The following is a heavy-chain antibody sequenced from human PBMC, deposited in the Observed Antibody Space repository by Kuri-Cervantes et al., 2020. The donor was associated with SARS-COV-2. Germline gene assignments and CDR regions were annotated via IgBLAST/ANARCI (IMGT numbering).Heavy chain of an antibody. CDR1: GFTFDDDA. Sequence: GESLKISCAASGFTFDDDAMHWVRQAPGKGLEWVSSISSSSSYIYYADSVKGRFTISRDNAKNSLYLQMNSLRAEDTAVYYCARGGYCSGGSCYSDYYYYYYGMDVWGQGTTVTVSS. D-gene: IGHD2-15*01. CDR2: ISSSSSYI. J-gene: IGHJ6*02. V-gene: IGHV3-21*01. CDR3: ARGGYCSGGSCYSDYYYYYYGMDV.